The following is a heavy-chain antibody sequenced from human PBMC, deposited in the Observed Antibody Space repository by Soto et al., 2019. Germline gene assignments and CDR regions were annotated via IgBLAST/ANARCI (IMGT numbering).Heavy chain of an antibody. V-gene: IGHV1-69*13. J-gene: IGHJ6*02. CDR2: IIPIFGTA. Sequence: SVKVSCKASGGTFSSYAISWVRQAPGQGLEWMGGIIPIFGTANYAQKFQGRVTITADESTSTAYMELSSLRSEDTAVYYCAREEGHCSGGSCYATFLEDYGMDVWGQGTTVTVSS. CDR1: GGTFSSYA. CDR3: AREEGHCSGGSCYATFLEDYGMDV. D-gene: IGHD2-15*01.